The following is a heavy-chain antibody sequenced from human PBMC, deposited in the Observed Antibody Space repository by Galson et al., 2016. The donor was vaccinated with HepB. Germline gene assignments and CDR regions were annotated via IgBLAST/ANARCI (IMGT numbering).Heavy chain of an antibody. V-gene: IGHV4-31*03. Sequence: TLSLTCTVSGVSISSGDYYWSWIRQDPVKGLEWIGYISDSGSTYYNPSLKSRLTISADTSKNQFSLKLSSEIAADTAVYYCARVRLAAAAGTRYFDGWGQGTLVTVSS. D-gene: IGHD6-13*01. CDR1: GVSISSGDYY. J-gene: IGHJ4*02. CDR2: ISDSGST. CDR3: ARVRLAAAAGTRYFDG.